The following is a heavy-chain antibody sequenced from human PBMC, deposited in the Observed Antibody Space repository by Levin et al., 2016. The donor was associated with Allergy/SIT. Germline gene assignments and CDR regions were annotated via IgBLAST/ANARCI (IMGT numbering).Heavy chain of an antibody. D-gene: IGHD3-16*02. Sequence: GGSLRLSCTASGFTFGDYAMIWVRQAPGKGLEWVGFIRSTPSGGTTEYAASVKGRFTISRDDSKSIAYLQMNSLKTEDTAVYYCSRRRFGALSTDHWGQGTLVTVSS. J-gene: IGHJ4*02. CDR1: GFTFGDYA. CDR2: IRSTPSGGTT. V-gene: IGHV3-49*04. CDR3: SRRRFGALSTDH.